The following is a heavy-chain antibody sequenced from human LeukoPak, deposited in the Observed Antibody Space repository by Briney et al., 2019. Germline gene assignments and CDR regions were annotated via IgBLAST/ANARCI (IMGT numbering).Heavy chain of an antibody. CDR1: GGTFSSYA. J-gene: IGHJ4*02. Sequence: ASVKVSCKASGGTFSSYAISWVRQAPGQGLEWMGWISANDGKTHYSEKHQGRVTMSTDTVTSTAYMELRSLRSDDTAVYYCARELHVERDDYWGQGTLVTVSS. CDR2: ISANDGKT. V-gene: IGHV1-18*01. CDR3: ARELHVERDDY. D-gene: IGHD1-1*01.